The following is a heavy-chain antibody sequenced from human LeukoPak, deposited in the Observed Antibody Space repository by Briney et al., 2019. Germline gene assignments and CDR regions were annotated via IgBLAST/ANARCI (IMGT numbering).Heavy chain of an antibody. Sequence: GGSLRLSCVASGFMFNSYEMNWVRQAPGKGLEWVSYISISGNAIHHADSVKGRFTISRDNAKNSLFLQMNSLRADDTAVYYCARDFGGTITYYFDYWGQGTLVTVSS. V-gene: IGHV3-48*03. CDR2: ISISGNAI. J-gene: IGHJ4*02. CDR1: GFMFNSYE. CDR3: ARDFGGTITYYFDY. D-gene: IGHD2-15*01.